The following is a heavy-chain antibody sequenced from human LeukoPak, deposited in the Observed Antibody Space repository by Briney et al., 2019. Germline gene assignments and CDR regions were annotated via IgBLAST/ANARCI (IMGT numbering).Heavy chain of an antibody. V-gene: IGHV3-30*02. CDR1: GFIFSNYG. CDR3: AKKYCSSTSCYYYYYMDV. CDR2: IRHDGSNK. D-gene: IGHD2-2*01. J-gene: IGHJ6*03. Sequence: GGSLRLSCTTSGFIFSNYGMHWVRQAPGKGLEWVAFIRHDGSNKYYADSVKGRFTISRDNSKNTLYLQMNSLRAEDTAVYYCAKKYCSSTSCYYYYYMDVWGKGTTVTISS.